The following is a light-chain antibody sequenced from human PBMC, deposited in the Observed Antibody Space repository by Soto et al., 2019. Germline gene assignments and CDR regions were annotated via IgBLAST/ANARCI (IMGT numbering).Light chain of an antibody. CDR1: QSIRNW. CDR3: QEYNSYTWT. J-gene: IGKJ1*01. V-gene: IGKV1-5*01. CDR2: DAS. Sequence: DIQMTHSPSTLSASVLYRVTITFLAIQSIRNWLAWYQQKPGKVPKLLIYDASSLASGVPSRFSGSGSGTEFTLTIGSLQPDDFASSYCQEYNSYTWTFGQGTKVDIK.